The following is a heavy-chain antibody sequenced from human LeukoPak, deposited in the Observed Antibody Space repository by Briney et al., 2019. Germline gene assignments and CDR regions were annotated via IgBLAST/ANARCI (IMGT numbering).Heavy chain of an antibody. CDR2: IKPNSGDT. CDR3: ATNILVRDIINWFDP. J-gene: IGHJ5*02. CDR1: GYTFTGYY. D-gene: IGHD3-10*01. Sequence: ASVKVPCKAAGYTFTGYYMHWVRQAPGQGLEWMGWIKPNSGDTRSAQKFQGRVIMTRDTSTGTAYMELSSLRYDDTAVYYCATNILVRDIINWFDPWGQGTLVTVSS. V-gene: IGHV1-2*02.